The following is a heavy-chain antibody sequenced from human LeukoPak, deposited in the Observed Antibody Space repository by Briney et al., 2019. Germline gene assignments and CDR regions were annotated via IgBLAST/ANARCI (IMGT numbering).Heavy chain of an antibody. Sequence: GESLRLSCAASGFTFSSYWMSWVRQAPGKGLEWVANIKQDGSEKYYVDSVKGRFTISRDNAKNSLYLQMNSLRAEDTAVYYCARALGYYDSSGYYYLDAFDIWGQGTMVTVSS. CDR3: ARALGYYDSSGYYYLDAFDI. J-gene: IGHJ3*02. CDR2: IKQDGSEK. CDR1: GFTFSSYW. D-gene: IGHD3-22*01. V-gene: IGHV3-7*01.